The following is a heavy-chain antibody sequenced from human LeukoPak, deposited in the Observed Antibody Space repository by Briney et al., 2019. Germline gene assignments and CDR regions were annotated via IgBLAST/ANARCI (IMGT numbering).Heavy chain of an antibody. V-gene: IGHV4-59*01. D-gene: IGHD4-23*01. CDR3: ARVGGTNYYYYGMDV. J-gene: IGHJ6*02. Sequence: SETLSLTCSVSGGSISSYYWSWIRQPPGRGLEWIGYIYYSGSTNYNPSLKSRVTISVDTSKNQFSLKLSSVTAADTAVYYCARVGGTNYYYYGMDVWGQGTTVTDSS. CDR1: GGSISSYY. CDR2: IYYSGST.